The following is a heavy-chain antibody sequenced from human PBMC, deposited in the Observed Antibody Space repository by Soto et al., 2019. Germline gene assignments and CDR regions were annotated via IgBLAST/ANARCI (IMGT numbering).Heavy chain of an antibody. Sequence: ASVKVSRKASGYTFTRYAMHWVRQAPGQRLEWMGGINAGNGNTKYSQKFQGRVTITRDTSASTAYMELSSLRSEDTALYYCGSGYYGGEFDYWGQGTLVTVSS. J-gene: IGHJ4*02. CDR1: GYTFTRYA. V-gene: IGHV1-3*01. CDR3: GSGYYGGEFDY. CDR2: INAGNGNT. D-gene: IGHD4-17*01.